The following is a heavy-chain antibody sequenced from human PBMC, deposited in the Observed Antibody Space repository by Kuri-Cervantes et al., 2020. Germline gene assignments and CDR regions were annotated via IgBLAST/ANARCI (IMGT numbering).Heavy chain of an antibody. CDR3: ARGEGDCSGGSCYSGAFDI. CDR2: INPSGGST. J-gene: IGHJ3*02. V-gene: IGHV1-46*01. D-gene: IGHD2-15*01. Sequence: ASVKVSCKASGYTFTSYYMHWVRQAPGQGLEWMGIINPSGGSTSYAQKFQGRVTMTRDTSTSTVYMELSSLRSEDTAVYYCARGEGDCSGGSCYSGAFDIWGQGTRVTVSS. CDR1: GYTFTSYY.